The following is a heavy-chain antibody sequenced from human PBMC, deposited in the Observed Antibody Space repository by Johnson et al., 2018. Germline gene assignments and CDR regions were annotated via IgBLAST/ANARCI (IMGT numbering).Heavy chain of an antibody. J-gene: IGHJ1*01. D-gene: IGHD3-22*01. V-gene: IGHV3-53*01. Sequence: EVQLVESGGGLIQXGGSXRLXCAVSGFSVSSNYINWARQAPGKGMEWVSVINSGGITYYEDSVKGRFTISRDNSKNTVFLQMNSLGAEDTAVYYCASGGYSDPEKFHHWGQGTLVTVSS. CDR3: ASGGYSDPEKFHH. CDR2: INSGGIT. CDR1: GFSVSSNY.